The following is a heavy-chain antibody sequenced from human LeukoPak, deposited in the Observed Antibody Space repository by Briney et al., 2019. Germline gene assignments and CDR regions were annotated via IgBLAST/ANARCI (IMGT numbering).Heavy chain of an antibody. Sequence: GGSLRLSCAASGFTVSSNYMSWVRQAPGKGLEWVSIMYSGGRTHFADSVKGRFTISRDESKNALYLQMNSLRAEDTAVYYCARDIAPTADYGMDVWGQGTTVTVSS. J-gene: IGHJ6*02. CDR3: ARDIAPTADYGMDV. V-gene: IGHV3-66*01. CDR2: MYSGGRT. CDR1: GFTVSSNY. D-gene: IGHD6-13*01.